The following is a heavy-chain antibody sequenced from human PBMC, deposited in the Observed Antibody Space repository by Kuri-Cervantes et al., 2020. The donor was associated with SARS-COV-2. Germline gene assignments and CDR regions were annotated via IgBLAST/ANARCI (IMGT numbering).Heavy chain of an antibody. CDR1: GFTFSDYY. CDR2: ISSSGSTI. D-gene: IGHD6-19*01. J-gene: IGHJ4*02. Sequence: GGSLRLSCAASGFTFSDYYMSWIRQAPGKGLEWVSYISSSGSTIYYAASVKGRFTISRDNAKNSLYLQMNSLRAEDTAVYYCARDSSSGWFSYWGQGTLVTVSS. CDR3: ARDSSSGWFSY. V-gene: IGHV3-11*04.